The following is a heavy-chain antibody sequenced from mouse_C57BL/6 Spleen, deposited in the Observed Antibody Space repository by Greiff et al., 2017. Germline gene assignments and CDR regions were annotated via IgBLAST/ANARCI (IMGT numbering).Heavy chain of an antibody. CDR2: ISSGGDYI. Sequence: EVKLVESGEGLVKPGGSLKLSCAASGYTFSSYAMSWVRQTPEKRLEWVAYISSGGDYIYYADTVKGRFTISRDNARNTLYLQMSSLKSEDTAMYYCTRVWGGPYYFDYWGQGTTLTVSS. CDR3: TRVWGGPYYFDY. D-gene: IGHD1-1*02. V-gene: IGHV5-9-1*02. J-gene: IGHJ2*01. CDR1: GYTFSSYA.